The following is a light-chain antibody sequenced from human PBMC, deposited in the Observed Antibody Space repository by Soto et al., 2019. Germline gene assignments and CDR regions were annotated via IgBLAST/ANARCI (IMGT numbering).Light chain of an antibody. V-gene: IGKV1-5*01. CDR1: LNINNW. CDR3: QQYNHV. CDR2: DAS. Sequence: RQITQSSSTLSASVGDRVTITCRASLNINNWLAWYQQKLGKAPKLLMYDASTLESGVSSRFSGSGSGTEFTLPISSLQTDDFATYYCQQYNHVFGQGTMVDIK. J-gene: IGKJ1*01.